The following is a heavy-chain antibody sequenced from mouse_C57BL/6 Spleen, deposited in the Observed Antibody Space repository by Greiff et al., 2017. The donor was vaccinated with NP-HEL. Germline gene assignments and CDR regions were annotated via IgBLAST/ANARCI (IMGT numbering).Heavy chain of an antibody. J-gene: IGHJ1*03. D-gene: IGHD1-1*01. CDR2: IDPNSGGT. V-gene: IGHV1-72*01. CDR3: ARDRHYYGSNWYFDV. CDR1: GYTFTSYW. Sequence: QVQLQQPGAELVKPGASVKLSCKASGYTFTSYWMHWVKQRPGRGLEWIGRIDPNSGGTKYNEKFKSKATLTVDKPSSTAYMKLSSLTSEDSAVYYCARDRHYYGSNWYFDVWGTGTTVTVSS.